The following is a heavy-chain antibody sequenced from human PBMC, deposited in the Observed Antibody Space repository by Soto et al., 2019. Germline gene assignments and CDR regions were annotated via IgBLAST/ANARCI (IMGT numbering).Heavy chain of an antibody. V-gene: IGHV4-4*02. CDR1: SASIITEQR. Sequence: QMQLQESGPGLVKPSETLSLTCAVSSASIITEQRWTWVRQPQGKGLEWIGEIHHSGSTNNNPSLRRRVTMSLDKSKNQFALNLNSVTAADTALYYCARSFGWYAIDHWGQGTLVIVSS. D-gene: IGHD6-19*01. CDR3: ARSFGWYAIDH. J-gene: IGHJ4*02. CDR2: IHHSGST.